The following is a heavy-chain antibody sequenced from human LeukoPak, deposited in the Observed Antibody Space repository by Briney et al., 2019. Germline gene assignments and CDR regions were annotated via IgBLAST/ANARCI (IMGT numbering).Heavy chain of an antibody. J-gene: IGHJ4*02. CDR2: IYSGTTT. CDR1: GFTVSSNY. CDR3: VRVASRAFDY. V-gene: IGHV3-66*01. Sequence: GGSLRLSCAASGFTVSSNYMSWVRQAPGQGLEWVSIIYSGTTTYYADSVKGRFTISRDNSKNTLYLQMSSLRAEDTAVYYCVRVASRAFDYWGQGTLVSVSS.